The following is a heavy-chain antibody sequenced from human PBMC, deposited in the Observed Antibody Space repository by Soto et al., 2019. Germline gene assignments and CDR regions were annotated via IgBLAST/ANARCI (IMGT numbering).Heavy chain of an antibody. Sequence: GASVKVSCKASGGTFSSYAISWVRQAPGQGLEWMGGIIPIFGTANYAQKFQGRVTITADESTSTAYMELSSLRSEDTAVYYCAREGRKGGYSGYDPHNWFDPWXQGTLVTVSS. CDR1: GGTFSSYA. J-gene: IGHJ5*02. CDR2: IIPIFGTA. D-gene: IGHD5-12*01. CDR3: AREGRKGGYSGYDPHNWFDP. V-gene: IGHV1-69*13.